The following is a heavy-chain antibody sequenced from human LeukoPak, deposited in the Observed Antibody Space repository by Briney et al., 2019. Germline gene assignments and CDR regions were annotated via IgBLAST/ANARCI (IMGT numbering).Heavy chain of an antibody. Sequence: PGGSLRLSCEASGFTFSNYAMTWVRQAPGKGLEWVSAITNSGGGTYYADSERGRFTISRDNSKNTLYLQLNSLKADDTAVYYCVKFVGAKAYWGQGTLVTVSS. D-gene: IGHD1-26*01. J-gene: IGHJ4*02. CDR2: ITNSGGGT. CDR1: GFTFSNYA. CDR3: VKFVGAKAY. V-gene: IGHV3-23*01.